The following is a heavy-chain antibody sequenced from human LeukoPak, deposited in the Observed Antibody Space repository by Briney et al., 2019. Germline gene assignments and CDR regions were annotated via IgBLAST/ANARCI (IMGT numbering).Heavy chain of an antibody. CDR3: ARSSGTLNWVDY. D-gene: IGHD6-25*01. CDR2: IYCSGST. CDR1: GGPMSSYY. V-gene: IGHV4-59*08. J-gene: IGHJ4*02. Sequence: PSETLSLTCTVSGGPMSSYYWSWIRQPPGKGLEWIGYIYCSGSTNYNPSLKSRVTISVDTSKNQFSLKLSSVTAADTAVYYCARSSGTLNWVDYWGQGTLVTVSS.